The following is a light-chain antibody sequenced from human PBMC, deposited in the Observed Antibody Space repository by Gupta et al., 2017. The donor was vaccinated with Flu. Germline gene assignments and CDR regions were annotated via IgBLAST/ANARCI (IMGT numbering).Light chain of an antibody. CDR3: AAWDDSLSVYV. J-gene: IGLJ1*01. Sequence: GQRVTISCSGSSSDIGSNYVNWYQQLLGTAPKLLIYSNNQRPSGVPDRFSGSKSGTSASLAISGLRSEDEAAYYCAAWDDSLSVYVLGTGTEVTVL. V-gene: IGLV1-47*02. CDR1: SSDIGSNY. CDR2: SNN.